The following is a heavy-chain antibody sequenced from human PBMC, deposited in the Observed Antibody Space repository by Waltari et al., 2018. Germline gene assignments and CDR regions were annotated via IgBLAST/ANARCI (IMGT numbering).Heavy chain of an antibody. Sequence: QVQLQQSGPGLVKPSQTLSLTCAISGASVSSNSAAWNWIRQSPSRGLEWLGRTYYKSKWYNDYAVSVQSRITINPDTAKNQFSLQLNSVTPEDTAVYYCARQSLHRDFWIGYYSGMLDYWGRGTLVTVSS. D-gene: IGHD3-3*01. J-gene: IGHJ4*02. CDR1: GASVSSNSAA. CDR2: TYYKSKWYN. CDR3: ARQSLHRDFWIGYYSGMLDY. V-gene: IGHV6-1*01.